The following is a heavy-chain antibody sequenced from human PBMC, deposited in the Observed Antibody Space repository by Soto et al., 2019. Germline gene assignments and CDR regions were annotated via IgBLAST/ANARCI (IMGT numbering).Heavy chain of an antibody. J-gene: IGHJ5*02. Sequence: GGSLRLSCAASGFTFSSYWMSWVRQAPGRGLEGVANINEDGSRKYYVDSVKGRFTITRENAKNSLSLQMNSLRADDSAVYYCARGSGSSSSWGQGTLVTVSS. CDR1: GFTFSSYW. D-gene: IGHD6-6*01. CDR3: ARGSGSSSS. CDR2: INEDGSRK. V-gene: IGHV3-7*05.